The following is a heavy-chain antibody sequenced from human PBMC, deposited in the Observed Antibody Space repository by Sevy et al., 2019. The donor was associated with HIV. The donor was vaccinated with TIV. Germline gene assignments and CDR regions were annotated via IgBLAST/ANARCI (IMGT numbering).Heavy chain of an antibody. CDR2: ISGSGTRT. Sequence: GGSLRLSCAVSGFSFDSYGMTWVRQAPGKGLEWVSAISGSGTRTYYADSVKGRFIISRDNSKNTLDLQMNSLRAEDTASYYCGEGGGGHYDPDEIAYYFYYYNMDVWGKGTTVTVSS. CDR1: GFSFDSYG. J-gene: IGHJ6*03. V-gene: IGHV3-23*01. D-gene: IGHD3-22*01. CDR3: GEGGGGHYDPDEIAYYFYYYNMDV.